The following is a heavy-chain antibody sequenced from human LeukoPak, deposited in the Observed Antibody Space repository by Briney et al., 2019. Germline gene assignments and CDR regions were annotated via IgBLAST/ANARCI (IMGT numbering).Heavy chain of an antibody. CDR1: GGSFSGYY. CDR3: ARRGYSYVHIDY. CDR2: INHSGST. Sequence: SETLSLTCAVYGGSFSGYYWSWIRQPPGKGLEWIGEINHSGSTNYNPSLKSRVTISVDTSKNQLSLKLGSVTAADTAVYYCARRGYSYVHIDYWGQGTLVTVSS. D-gene: IGHD5-18*01. J-gene: IGHJ4*02. V-gene: IGHV4-34*01.